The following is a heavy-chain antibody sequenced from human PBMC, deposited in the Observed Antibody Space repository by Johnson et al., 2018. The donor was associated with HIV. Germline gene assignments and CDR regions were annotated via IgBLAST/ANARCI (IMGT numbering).Heavy chain of an antibody. Sequence: VQLVESGGGLVQPGGSLRLSCAASGFTFSGSAMHWVRQASGKGLEWVGRIRSKANSYATAYAASVKGRFTISRDDSKNTAYLQMNSLRAEDTAVYYCARDYETIWGQGTMVTVSS. J-gene: IGHJ3*02. V-gene: IGHV3-73*01. CDR3: ARDYETI. CDR2: IRSKANSYAT. CDR1: GFTFSGSA. D-gene: IGHD3-16*01.